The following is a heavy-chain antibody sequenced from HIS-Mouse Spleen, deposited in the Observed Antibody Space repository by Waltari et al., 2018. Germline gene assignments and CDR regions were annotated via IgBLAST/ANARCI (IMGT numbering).Heavy chain of an antibody. CDR2: ISYDGSNK. Sequence: QVQLVESGGGVVQPGRSLRLSCAASGFTFSSYCMHWVRQAPGKGLEWMAVISYDGSNKYYADSVKGRFTISRDNAKNTLDLQMNSLRAEDTAVYYCAKDRGSPLYFDYWGQGTLVTVSS. CDR1: GFTFSSYC. J-gene: IGHJ4*02. V-gene: IGHV3-30*18. CDR3: AKDRGSPLYFDY. D-gene: IGHD1-26*01.